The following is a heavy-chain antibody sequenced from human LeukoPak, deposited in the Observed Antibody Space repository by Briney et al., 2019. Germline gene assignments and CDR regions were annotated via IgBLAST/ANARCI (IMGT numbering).Heavy chain of an antibody. CDR2: INPSGGST. CDR3: ARDRRGYDILTGYYNGFDY. CDR1: GYTFTSYY. Sequence: ASVKVSCKASGYTFTSYYMHWVRQAPGQGLEWMGIINPSGGSTYTQKFQGRVTMTRDTSTSTVYMELSSLRSEDTAVYYCARDRRGYDILTGYYNGFDYWGQGTLVTVSS. D-gene: IGHD3-9*01. J-gene: IGHJ4*02. V-gene: IGHV1-46*01.